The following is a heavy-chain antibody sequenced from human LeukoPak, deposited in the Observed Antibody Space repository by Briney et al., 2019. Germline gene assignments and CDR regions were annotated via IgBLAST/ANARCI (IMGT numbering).Heavy chain of an antibody. V-gene: IGHV1-18*01. Sequence: ASVKVSCKVSGYTFTTYGLSWVRQAPGQGLEWMGWISGYNGNTNYARKLQGRVTMTTDISTSTAYVELRSLRSDDTAGYYCSRAHVDTAMGGVDYWGQGTLVTVSS. CDR3: SRAHVDTAMGGVDY. D-gene: IGHD5-18*01. J-gene: IGHJ4*02. CDR1: GYTFTTYG. CDR2: ISGYNGNT.